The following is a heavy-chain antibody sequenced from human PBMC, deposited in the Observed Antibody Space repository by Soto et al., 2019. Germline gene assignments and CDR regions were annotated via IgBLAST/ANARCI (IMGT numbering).Heavy chain of an antibody. CDR2: IYHSGST. CDR3: ARHPTVTQYYIDY. Sequence: PSETLSLTCAVSGGSISSGGYSWSWIRQPPGKGLEWIGYIYHSGSTNYNPSLKSRVTISVDTSKNQFSLKLSSVTAADTAVYYCARHPTVTQYYIDYWGPGTLVTVSS. CDR1: GGSISSGGYS. V-gene: IGHV4-30-2*01. J-gene: IGHJ4*02. D-gene: IGHD4-17*01.